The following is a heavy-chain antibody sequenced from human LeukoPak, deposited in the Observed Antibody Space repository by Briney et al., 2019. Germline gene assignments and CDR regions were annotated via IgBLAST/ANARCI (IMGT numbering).Heavy chain of an antibody. J-gene: IGHJ4*02. D-gene: IGHD1-26*01. CDR3: ARGIVGATTLRFDY. CDR1: GGTFSSYA. CDR2: IIPILGIA. V-gene: IGHV1-69*04. Sequence: GASVKVSCKASGGTFSSYAISWVRQAPGQGLEWMGRIIPILGIASYAQKFQGRVTITADKSTSTAYMELSSLRSEDTAVYYCARGIVGATTLRFDYWGQGTLVTVSS.